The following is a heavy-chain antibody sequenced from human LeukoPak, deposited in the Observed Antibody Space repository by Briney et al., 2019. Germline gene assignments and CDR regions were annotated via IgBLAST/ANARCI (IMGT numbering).Heavy chain of an antibody. V-gene: IGHV4-31*03. CDR2: IYYSGST. D-gene: IGHD3-22*01. Sequence: SETLSLTCTVSGGSIRSGGYYWSWIRQHPGKGLEWIGYIYYSGSTYYNPSLKSRVTISVYTSKNQFSLKLSSVTAADTAVYYCARYYDSSGYYRYFHYWGQGTLVTVSS. J-gene: IGHJ4*02. CDR1: GGSIRSGGYY. CDR3: ARYYDSSGYYRYFHY.